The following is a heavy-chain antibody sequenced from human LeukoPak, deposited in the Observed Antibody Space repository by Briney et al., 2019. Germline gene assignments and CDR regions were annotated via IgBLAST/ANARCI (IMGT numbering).Heavy chain of an antibody. D-gene: IGHD2-2*01. CDR3: ARWVWPPRCSSTSCAAAMGSHGMDV. CDR1: GGTFSSYA. J-gene: IGHJ6*02. Sequence: RASVKVSCKASGGTFSSYAISWVRQAPGQGLEWMGGIIPIFGTANYAQKFQGRVTITADESTSTAYMELSSLRSEDTAVYYCARWVWPPRCSSTSCAAAMGSHGMDVWGQGTTVTVSS. V-gene: IGHV1-69*13. CDR2: IIPIFGTA.